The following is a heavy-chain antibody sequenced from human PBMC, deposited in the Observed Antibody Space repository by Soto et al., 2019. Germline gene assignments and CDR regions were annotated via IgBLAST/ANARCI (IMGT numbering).Heavy chain of an antibody. D-gene: IGHD5-12*01. CDR2: ISSSSGYI. CDR1: GFTFSSYS. CDR3: ASWIYRAAAVDY. J-gene: IGHJ4*02. Sequence: EVQLVESGGGLVKPGGSLRLSCAASGFTFSSYSMNWVRQAPGKGLEWVSSISSSSGYIYYADSVKGRFTISRDNAKNSLYLQMNSLRAEDTAVYYCASWIYRAAAVDYWGQGTLVTVSS. V-gene: IGHV3-21*01.